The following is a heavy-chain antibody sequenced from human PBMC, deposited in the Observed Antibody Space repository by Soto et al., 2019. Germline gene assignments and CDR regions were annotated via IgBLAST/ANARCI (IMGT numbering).Heavy chain of an antibody. V-gene: IGHV3-48*02. D-gene: IGHD6-6*01. Sequence: PGGPLRVSWAAAGCTFSSYSMNWGRQAPGKGLEWVSYISSSSSTIYYADSVKGRFTISRDNAKNSLYLQMNSLRDEDTAVYYCARPEYSSSSYGMDVWGQGTTVTVSS. CDR2: ISSSSSTI. J-gene: IGHJ6*02. CDR1: GCTFSSYS. CDR3: ARPEYSSSSYGMDV.